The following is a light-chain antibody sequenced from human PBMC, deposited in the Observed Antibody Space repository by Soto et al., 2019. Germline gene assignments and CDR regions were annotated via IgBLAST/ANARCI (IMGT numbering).Light chain of an antibody. J-gene: IGKJ1*01. CDR3: QQYNNWPQT. Sequence: DIVMTQSPATLSVSPGERATLSCRASQSVSSNLAWYQQKPGQTPRLLIYGASTRATGIPARFSGSRSGTEFTLTISSLQSEDFAVYYCQQYNNWPQTFGQGTKVDIK. CDR2: GAS. V-gene: IGKV3-15*01. CDR1: QSVSSN.